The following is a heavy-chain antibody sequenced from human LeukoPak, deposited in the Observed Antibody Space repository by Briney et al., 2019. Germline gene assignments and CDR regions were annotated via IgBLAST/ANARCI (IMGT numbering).Heavy chain of an antibody. CDR2: ISGSGGST. J-gene: IGHJ6*03. Sequence: GGTLRLSCGASGLTFSSYCMSWVRQAPGKGLEWVSAISGSGGSTYYADSVKGRFTISRDNSKNTLYLQMNRLRAEDTAVYYCAKDAHYYGSGSYYRFYYYYMDVWGKGTTVTISS. CDR3: AKDAHYYGSGSYYRFYYYYMDV. D-gene: IGHD3-10*01. V-gene: IGHV3-23*01. CDR1: GLTFSSYC.